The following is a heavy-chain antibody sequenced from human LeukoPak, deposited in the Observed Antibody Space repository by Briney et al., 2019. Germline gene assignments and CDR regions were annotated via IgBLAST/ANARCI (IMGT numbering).Heavy chain of an antibody. V-gene: IGHV3-11*01. Sequence: GGSLRLSCAASGFTFSDYYMSWIRQAPGKGLEWVSYIGSSGSTIYYADSVKGRFTISRDNAMNSLYLQMNSLRAEDTAVYYCARQDYYDSSGYPNWGQGTLVTVSS. J-gene: IGHJ4*02. D-gene: IGHD3-22*01. CDR3: ARQDYYDSSGYPN. CDR2: IGSSGSTI. CDR1: GFTFSDYY.